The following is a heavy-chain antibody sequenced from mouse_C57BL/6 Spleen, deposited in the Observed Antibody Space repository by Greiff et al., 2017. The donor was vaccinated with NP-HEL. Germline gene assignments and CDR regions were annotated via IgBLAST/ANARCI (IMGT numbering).Heavy chain of an antibody. CDR3: ARFVYYGNRYFDY. CDR1: GFTFTDYY. D-gene: IGHD2-1*01. CDR2: IRNKANGYTT. V-gene: IGHV7-3*01. Sequence: EVKLVESGGGLVQPGGSLSLSCAASGFTFTDYYMSWVRQPPGKALEWLGFIRNKANGYTTEYSASVKGRFTISRDNSQSILYLQMNALRAEDTATYYCARFVYYGNRYFDYWGQGTTLTVSS. J-gene: IGHJ2*01.